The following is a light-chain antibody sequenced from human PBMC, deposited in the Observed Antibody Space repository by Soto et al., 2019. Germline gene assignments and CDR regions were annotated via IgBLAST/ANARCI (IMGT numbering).Light chain of an antibody. CDR2: AAS. CDR1: QTISSF. CDR3: QQYYSTSWT. J-gene: IGKJ1*01. Sequence: DIQMTQSPSSLSASAGDSVTITCRTSQTISSFLNWYQHSPGKAPKLLIYAASSLQSGVPSRFSGSGSGTDFSLTISSLQPEDFATYYCQQYYSTSWTFGQGTKVEIK. V-gene: IGKV1-39*01.